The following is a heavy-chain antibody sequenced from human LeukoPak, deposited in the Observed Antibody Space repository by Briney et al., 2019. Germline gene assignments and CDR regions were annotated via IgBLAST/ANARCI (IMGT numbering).Heavy chain of an antibody. CDR2: IFYSGST. D-gene: IGHD6-19*01. Sequence: SETLSLTCTVSGGSISSISYDCGWIRQPPGKWLEWSGSIFYSGSTYSNPSLNSPVSLYIGTTENPFSLKLRSVTAADTAVYYCARPYSSGARVDYWGQETLVTVSS. CDR3: ARPYSSGARVDY. V-gene: IGHV4-39*01. J-gene: IGHJ4*02. CDR1: GGSISSISYD.